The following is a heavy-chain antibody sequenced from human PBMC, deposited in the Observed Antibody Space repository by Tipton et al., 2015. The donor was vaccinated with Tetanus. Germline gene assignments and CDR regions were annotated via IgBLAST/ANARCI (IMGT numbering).Heavy chain of an antibody. CDR3: EGYDYYETSLRDYYGEEV. CDR2: VSYSGRT. V-gene: IGHV4-61*08. D-gene: IGHD3-16*01. CDR1: GGSITNGGYY. Sequence: TLSLTCTVSGGSITNGGYYWSWIRQPPGKGLEWLAYVSYSGRTNSNYSLKSRITISQDTSKNQFSLRLTSVTASDTAVYFCEGYDYYETSLRDYYGEEVWGQGTTVTVSS. J-gene: IGHJ6*02.